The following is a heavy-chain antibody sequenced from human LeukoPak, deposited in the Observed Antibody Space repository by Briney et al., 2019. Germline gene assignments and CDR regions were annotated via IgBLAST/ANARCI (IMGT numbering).Heavy chain of an antibody. CDR3: AREPRRYYDFWSGYSYPDY. D-gene: IGHD3-3*01. CDR1: GGSISSGGYY. J-gene: IGHJ4*02. CDR2: IYYSGST. Sequence: SETLSLTCTVSGGSISSGGYYWSWIRQHPGKGLEWIGYIYYSGSTYYNPSLKSRVTISVDTSKNQFSLKLSSVTAADTAVYYCAREPRRYYDFWSGYSYPDYWGQGTLVTVSS. V-gene: IGHV4-31*03.